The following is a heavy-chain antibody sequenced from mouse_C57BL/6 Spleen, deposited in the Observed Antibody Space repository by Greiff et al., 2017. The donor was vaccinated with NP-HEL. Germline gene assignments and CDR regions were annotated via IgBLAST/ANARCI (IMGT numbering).Heavy chain of an antibody. Sequence: VQLQQSGAELAKPGASVKLSCKASGYTFTSYWMHWVKQRPGQGLEWIGYINPSSGYTKYNQKFKDKATLTADKSSITAYMQLSSLTYEDSAVYYCANNWGGAYWGQGTTLTVSS. CDR2: INPSSGYT. CDR3: ANNWGGAY. J-gene: IGHJ2*01. D-gene: IGHD4-1*02. CDR1: GYTFTSYW. V-gene: IGHV1-7*01.